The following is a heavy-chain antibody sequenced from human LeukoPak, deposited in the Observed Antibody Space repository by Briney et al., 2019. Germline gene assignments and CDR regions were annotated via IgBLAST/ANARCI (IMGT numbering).Heavy chain of an antibody. D-gene: IGHD2-15*01. Sequence: GGSLRLSCAASGFTFTNYNMNWVRQAPGKGLEWVSAISGSGGSTYYEDSVKGRFTISRDNSKNTLYLQMNSLRAEDTAVYYCANLQWSIGFDAFDIWGQGTMVTVSS. CDR3: ANLQWSIGFDAFDI. CDR2: ISGSGGST. J-gene: IGHJ3*02. CDR1: GFTFTNYN. V-gene: IGHV3-23*01.